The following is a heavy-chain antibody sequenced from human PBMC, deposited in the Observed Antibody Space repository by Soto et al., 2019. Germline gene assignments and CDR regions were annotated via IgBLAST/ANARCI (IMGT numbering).Heavy chain of an antibody. CDR3: AYSSPPFDY. V-gene: IGHV3-23*01. Sequence: EVQLLESGGGLVQPGGSLRLSCAASGFTFSSYAMSWVRQAPGKGLEWVSAISGSGGSTYYADSVKGRFTISRDNSKNTLSLPMSSRRAEKTAVYYCAYSSPPFDYWGEGTLGTVSS. D-gene: IGHD6-13*01. J-gene: IGHJ4*02. CDR2: ISGSGGST. CDR1: GFTFSSYA.